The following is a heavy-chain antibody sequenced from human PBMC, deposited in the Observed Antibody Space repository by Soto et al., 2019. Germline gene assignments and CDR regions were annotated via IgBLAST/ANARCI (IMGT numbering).Heavy chain of an antibody. CDR2: INVNNDNT. Sequence: QVQLVQSGTEVKKPGASVKISCKASGYTFTSHTIHWVRQAPGQRLEWMAWINVNNDNTKYSHKFQGRVTLTIDTSASTVYMNLGSLRSEDTAVYYCARSSFTAVDYWGQGTLVSVSS. CDR1: GYTFTSHT. D-gene: IGHD5-18*01. CDR3: ARSSFTAVDY. V-gene: IGHV1-3*01. J-gene: IGHJ4*02.